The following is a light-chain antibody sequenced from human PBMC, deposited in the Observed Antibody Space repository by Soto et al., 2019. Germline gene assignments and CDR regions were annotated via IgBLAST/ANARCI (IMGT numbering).Light chain of an antibody. CDR2: EVS. CDR3: SSYTSSSTLDV. CDR1: SSDVGGYNY. J-gene: IGLJ1*01. Sequence: LTQPASVSGSPGQSITISCTGTSSDVGGYNYVSWYQQHPGKAPKLMIYEVSNRPSGVSNRFSGSKSGNTASLTISGLQAEDEADYYCSSYTSSSTLDVFGTGTKSPS. V-gene: IGLV2-14*01.